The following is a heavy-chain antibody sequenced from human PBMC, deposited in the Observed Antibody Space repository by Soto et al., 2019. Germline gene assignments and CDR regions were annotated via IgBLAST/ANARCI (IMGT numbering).Heavy chain of an antibody. Sequence: SVKVSFKSSGVTFRSYAISGVLQAPGQGLEWMGWIIPIFGTANYAQKFQGRVTITADESTSTAYMELSSLRSEDTAVYYCARGGESRYAFDIWGQGTMVTVSS. J-gene: IGHJ3*02. CDR1: GVTFRSYA. CDR2: IIPIFGTA. CDR3: ARGGESRYAFDI. V-gene: IGHV1-69*13. D-gene: IGHD7-27*01.